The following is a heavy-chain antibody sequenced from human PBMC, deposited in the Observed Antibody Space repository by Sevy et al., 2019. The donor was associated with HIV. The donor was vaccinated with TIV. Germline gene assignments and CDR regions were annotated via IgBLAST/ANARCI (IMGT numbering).Heavy chain of an antibody. CDR2: INPNSGGT. V-gene: IGHV1-2*02. Sequence: ASVKVSCKASGYTFTGYYMHWVRQAPGQGLEWMGWINPNSGGTNYAQKFQGRVTMTRDTSIRTAYMELSRLRSDDTAVYYCAREDRYCTNCVCYTIPYYYYYGIDVWGQGTTVTVSS. CDR3: AREDRYCTNCVCYTIPYYYYYGIDV. D-gene: IGHD2-8*01. J-gene: IGHJ6*02. CDR1: GYTFTGYY.